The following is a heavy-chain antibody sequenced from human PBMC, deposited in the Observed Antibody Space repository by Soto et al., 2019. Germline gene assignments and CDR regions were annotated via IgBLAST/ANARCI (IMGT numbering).Heavy chain of an antibody. D-gene: IGHD2-15*01. CDR3: ARVAATDHFDY. J-gene: IGHJ4*02. Sequence: EVQLVESGGGLVQPGGSLRLSCAASGFTFSSYSMNWVRQAPGKGLEWVSYISSSSSTIYYADSVKGRFTISRDNAKNSLYLQMTSLRDEDTDVYYCARVAATDHFDYWGQGTLVTVSS. CDR1: GFTFSSYS. V-gene: IGHV3-48*02. CDR2: ISSSSSTI.